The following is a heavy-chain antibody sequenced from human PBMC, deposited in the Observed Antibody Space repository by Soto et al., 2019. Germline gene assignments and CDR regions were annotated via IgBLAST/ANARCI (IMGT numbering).Heavy chain of an antibody. V-gene: IGHV1-69*13. CDR2: IIPIFGTA. D-gene: IGHD4-17*01. J-gene: IGHJ5*02. CDR1: GGTFSSYA. Sequence: ASVKVSCKASGGTFSSYAISWVRQAPGQGLEWMGGIIPIFGTANYAQKFQGGVTITADESTSTAYMELSSLRSEDTAVYYCATGTVTTPADYNWFDPWGQGTLVTVSS. CDR3: ATGTVTTPADYNWFDP.